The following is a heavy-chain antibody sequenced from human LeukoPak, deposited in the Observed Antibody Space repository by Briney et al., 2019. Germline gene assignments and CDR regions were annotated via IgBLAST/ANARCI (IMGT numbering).Heavy chain of an antibody. CDR2: IYYSGST. V-gene: IGHV4-59*08. J-gene: IGHJ4*02. CDR3: ARHRYLSGSYYWVLDY. CDR1: GGSISSYY. Sequence: SETLSLTCTVSGGSISSYYWSWIRQPPGKGLEWIGYIYYSGSTNYNPSLKSRVTISVDTSKNQFSLKLSPVTAADTAVYYCARHRYLSGSYYWVLDYWGQGTLVTVSS. D-gene: IGHD1-26*01.